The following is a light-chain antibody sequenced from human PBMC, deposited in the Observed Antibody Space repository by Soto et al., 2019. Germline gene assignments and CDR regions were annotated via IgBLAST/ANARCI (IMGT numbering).Light chain of an antibody. Sequence: QLVLTQPPSASGTPGQRVTISCSGSSSNIGSNSVNWFQQFPGAAPKVLIYYNNRRPSGVPDRFSGSKSGTSASLAISGLQSEDEADYYCAAWDDSLNGVIFGGGTQLTVL. J-gene: IGLJ2*01. CDR3: AAWDDSLNGVI. CDR2: YNN. V-gene: IGLV1-44*01. CDR1: SSNIGSNS.